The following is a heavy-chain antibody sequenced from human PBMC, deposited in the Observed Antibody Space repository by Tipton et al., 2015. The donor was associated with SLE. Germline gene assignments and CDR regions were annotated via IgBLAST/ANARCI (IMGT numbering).Heavy chain of an antibody. CDR2: IYYSGNT. V-gene: IGHV4-38-2*01. J-gene: IGHJ5*02. CDR3: SRIYCSGGSCYFGGWFDP. D-gene: IGHD2-15*01. Sequence: TLSLTCAVSGYSISSGYYWGWIRQPPGKGLEWIGSIYYSGNTNYNPSLKSRVTISIDTSKNDFSLKLTSVTAADTAVYYCSRIYCSGGSCYFGGWFDPWGQGTLVTVSS. CDR1: GYSISSGYY.